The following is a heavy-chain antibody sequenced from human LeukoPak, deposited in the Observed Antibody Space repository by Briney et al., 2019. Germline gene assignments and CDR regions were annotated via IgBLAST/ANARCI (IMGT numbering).Heavy chain of an antibody. CDR3: ARLPTGEQPENY. CDR2: ITESGGST. V-gene: IGHV3-23*01. CDR1: GFTFSSCA. J-gene: IGHJ4*02. Sequence: PGGSVRLSCAAFGFTFSSCAMSWVRQTPGKGLEWVSAITESGGSTYYADSVKGRFTISRDNSKNRLYLQMNSLRAEDTALYYCARLPTGEQPENYWGQGTLVTVSS. D-gene: IGHD3-16*01.